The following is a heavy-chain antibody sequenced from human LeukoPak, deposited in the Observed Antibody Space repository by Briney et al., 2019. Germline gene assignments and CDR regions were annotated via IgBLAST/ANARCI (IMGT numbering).Heavy chain of an antibody. D-gene: IGHD3-16*01. CDR1: GLSFSSFA. Sequence: SGGSLRLSCAASGLSFSSFAMSWVRQGPARGLEWVSSIRGNGEIFYADSVKGRFTLSSDSSRNTVYFQLNNLRVEDTAIYYCARASWVSSTDAVRWGQGTLVTVSS. J-gene: IGHJ4*02. V-gene: IGHV3-23*01. CDR3: ARASWVSSTDAVR. CDR2: IRGNGEI.